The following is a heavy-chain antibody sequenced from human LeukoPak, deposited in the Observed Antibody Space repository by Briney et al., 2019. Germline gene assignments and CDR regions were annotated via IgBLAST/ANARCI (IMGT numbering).Heavy chain of an antibody. CDR1: GLTFSNYW. CDR2: IKEDGSET. V-gene: IGHV3-7*01. CDR3: AREIHSSGWYVDY. Sequence: GGSLRLSCTASGLTFSNYWMSWVRQAPGKGLEWVANIKEDGSETYYVDSVKGRFTISRDNAKNSLYLQMNSLRAEVTAVYYCAREIHSSGWYVDYWGQGTLVTVSS. J-gene: IGHJ4*02. D-gene: IGHD6-19*01.